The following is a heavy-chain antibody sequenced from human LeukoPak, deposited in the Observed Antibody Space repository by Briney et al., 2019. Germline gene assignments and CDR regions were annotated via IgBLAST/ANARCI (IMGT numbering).Heavy chain of an antibody. J-gene: IGHJ4*02. CDR3: ARDDYFDILTGLPGLDY. D-gene: IGHD3-9*01. CDR1: GFTFSSYS. CDR2: IISSSSYI. Sequence: GGSLRLSCAPSGFTFSSYSMNWVRQAPGGGLGWVSSIISSSSYIYYADSVKGRFTISRDNAKNSLYLQMNSLRAEDTAVYYCARDDYFDILTGLPGLDYWGQGTLVTVSS. V-gene: IGHV3-21*01.